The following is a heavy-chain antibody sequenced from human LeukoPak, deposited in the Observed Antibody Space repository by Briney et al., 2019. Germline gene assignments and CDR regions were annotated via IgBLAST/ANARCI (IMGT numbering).Heavy chain of an antibody. V-gene: IGHV3-11*01. J-gene: IGHJ6*02. CDR2: ISSSGSTI. CDR3: AKDRVAMEYYYYYAMDV. Sequence: PGGSLRLSCAASGFTFSDYYMSWTRQAPGKGLEWVSYISSSGSTISYADSVKGRFTISRDNAKNSLSLQMNSLRADDTALYYCAKDRVAMEYYYYYAMDVWGQGTTVTVSS. CDR1: GFTFSDYY. D-gene: IGHD5-12*01.